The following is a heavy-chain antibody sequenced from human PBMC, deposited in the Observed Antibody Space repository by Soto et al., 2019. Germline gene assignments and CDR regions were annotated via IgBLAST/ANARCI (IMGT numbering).Heavy chain of an antibody. D-gene: IGHD2-2*01. CDR1: GFTVSSNY. CDR2: IYSGGST. J-gene: IGHJ6*03. CDR3: ARVSIVVVPAAIVYYYYYMDV. V-gene: IGHV3-53*04. Sequence: EVQLVESGGGLVQPGGSLRLSCAASGFTVSSNYMSWVRQAPGKGLEWVSVIYSGGSTYYADSVKGRFTISRHNSKNTLYLQMNSLRAEDTAVYYCARVSIVVVPAAIVYYYYYMDVWGKGTTVTVS.